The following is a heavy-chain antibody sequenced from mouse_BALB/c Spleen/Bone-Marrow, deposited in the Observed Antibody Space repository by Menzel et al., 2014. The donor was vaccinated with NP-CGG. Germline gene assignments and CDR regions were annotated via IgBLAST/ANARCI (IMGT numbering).Heavy chain of an antibody. CDR2: IWAGGST. CDR3: AREGGYYYGSRVAWFAY. CDR1: GFSLTSYG. D-gene: IGHD1-1*01. V-gene: IGHV2-9*02. Sequence: VQLQQSGPGLVAPSQSLSITCTVSGFSLTSYGVHWVRQPPGKGLEWLGVIWAGGSTNYNSALMSRLSISKDNSKSQVCLKMNSRQTDDTAMYYCAREGGYYYGSRVAWFAYWGQGTLVTVSA. J-gene: IGHJ3*01.